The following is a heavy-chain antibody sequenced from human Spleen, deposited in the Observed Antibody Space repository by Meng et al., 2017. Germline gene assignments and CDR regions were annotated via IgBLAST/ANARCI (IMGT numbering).Heavy chain of an antibody. CDR3: ARGPTTMAHDFDY. D-gene: IGHD4-11*01. V-gene: IGHV4-34*01. J-gene: IGHJ4*02. CDR1: GGSFSDYY. Sequence: QVQPHQWVAGLLKPLETLSLTCVFSGGSFSDYYWSWIRQPPGKGLEWIGEINHSGSTNYNPSLESRATISVDTSQNNLSLKLSSVTAADSAVYYCARGPTTMAHDFDYWGQGTLVTVSS. CDR2: INHSGST.